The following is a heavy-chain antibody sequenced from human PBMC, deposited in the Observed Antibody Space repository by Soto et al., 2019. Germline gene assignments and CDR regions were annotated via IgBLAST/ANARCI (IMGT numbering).Heavy chain of an antibody. Sequence: PGEFLKISCKGSGYSFTSYWIGWVRQMPGKGLEWMGIIYPGDSDTRYSPSFQGQVTISADESISTAYLQWSSLKASDTAMYYCARKSGSYYYYYGMDVWGQGTTVTVSS. V-gene: IGHV5-51*01. CDR2: IYPGDSDT. D-gene: IGHD1-26*01. CDR3: ARKSGSYYYYYGMDV. CDR1: GYSFTSYW. J-gene: IGHJ6*02.